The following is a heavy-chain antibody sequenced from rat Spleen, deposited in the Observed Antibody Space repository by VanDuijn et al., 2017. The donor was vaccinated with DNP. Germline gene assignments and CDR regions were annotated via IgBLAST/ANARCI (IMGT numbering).Heavy chain of an antibody. Sequence: EVQLVESGGDLVQPGRSLKVSCVVSGFTFSNSGMHWIRQAPTKGLEWVTSISPSGGGTYYRDSVKGRFTISRDNADHTLYLQMDSLRSEDTATYYCATPPYGYNYWYFDFWGPGTMVTVSS. CDR2: ISPSGGGT. V-gene: IGHV5-19*01. CDR1: GFTFSNSG. D-gene: IGHD1-9*01. J-gene: IGHJ1*01. CDR3: ATPPYGYNYWYFDF.